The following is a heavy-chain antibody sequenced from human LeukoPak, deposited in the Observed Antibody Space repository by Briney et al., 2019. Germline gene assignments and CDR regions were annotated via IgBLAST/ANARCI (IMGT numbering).Heavy chain of an antibody. CDR3: ARGRLARFYCSGGSCYPRAYYFDY. D-gene: IGHD2-15*01. J-gene: IGHJ4*02. V-gene: IGHV4-39*07. CDR2: INHSGST. CDR1: GGSISSSSYY. Sequence: PSETLSLTCTVSGGSISSSSYYWGWIRQTPGKGLEWIGEINHSGSTNYNPSLKSRVTISVDTSKNQFSLKLSPVTAADTAVYYCARGRLARFYCSGGSCYPRAYYFDYWGQGTLVTVSS.